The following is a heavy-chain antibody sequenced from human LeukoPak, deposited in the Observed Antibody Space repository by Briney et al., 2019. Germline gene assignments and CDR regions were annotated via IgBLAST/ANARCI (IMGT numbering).Heavy chain of an antibody. Sequence: GGSLRLSCAASGFTFSSYSMNWVRQAPGKGLEWVSSISSSSSYIYYADSVKGRFTISRDNAKNSLYLQMNSLRAEDTAVYYCARQPRDYYDSSGYYYAAYFDSWGQGTLVTVSS. D-gene: IGHD3-22*01. CDR2: ISSSSSYI. J-gene: IGHJ4*02. CDR3: ARQPRDYYDSSGYYYAAYFDS. V-gene: IGHV3-21*03. CDR1: GFTFSSYS.